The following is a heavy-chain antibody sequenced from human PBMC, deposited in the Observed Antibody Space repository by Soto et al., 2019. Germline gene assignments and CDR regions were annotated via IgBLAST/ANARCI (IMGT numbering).Heavy chain of an antibody. V-gene: IGHV3-7*04. CDR1: GLGIGDLW. CDR3: ARARAAIFYLRWLLDY. J-gene: IGHJ4*02. D-gene: IGHD3-3*02. Sequence: GRLKRHWCAASGLGIGDLWMSWVSKAQGEGLEWVAYIRNDGSEKLYVDSVKGRFTISRDNAKNSLSLQMNTLRAEDTAVYYCARARAAIFYLRWLLDYWGQGTLVTVSS. CDR2: IRNDGSEK.